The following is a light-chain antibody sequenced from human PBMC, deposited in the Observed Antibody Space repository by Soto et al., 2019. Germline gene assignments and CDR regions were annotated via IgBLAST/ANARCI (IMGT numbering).Light chain of an antibody. Sequence: VLTQSPATLSVSPGERVTLSCRASQSVSSLLAWYQQKPGQAPRLLIYSTSTSATGIAARFSGSGSGTEFTLTISRLQYEDFAIYYCQQYHYWPYTFGQGTNLEIK. J-gene: IGKJ2*01. CDR3: QQYHYWPYT. CDR2: STS. CDR1: QSVSSL. V-gene: IGKV3-15*01.